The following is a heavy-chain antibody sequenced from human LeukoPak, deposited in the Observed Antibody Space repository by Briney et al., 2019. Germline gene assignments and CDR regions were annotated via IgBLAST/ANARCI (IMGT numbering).Heavy chain of an antibody. CDR3: ATSPGFYHTSPFDY. CDR1: GFSLSNAW. D-gene: IGHD3-3*01. V-gene: IGHV3-15*01. CDR2: IKSKTDGGTT. J-gene: IGHJ4*02. Sequence: PGGSLRLSCAASGFSLSNAWMTWVRQAPGKGLEWVGHIKSKTDGGTTDYAAPVKDRFTISRDDSKNTLFLQMNSLKTEDTAVYHSATSPGFYHTSPFDYWGQGTLVTVSS.